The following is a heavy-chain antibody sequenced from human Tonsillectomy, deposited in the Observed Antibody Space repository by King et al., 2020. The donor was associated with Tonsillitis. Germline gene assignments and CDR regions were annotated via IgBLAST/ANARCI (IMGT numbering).Heavy chain of an antibody. CDR3: AKVGQAAGGYPDAFDI. J-gene: IGHJ3*02. Sequence: VQLVESGGGVVHPGRSLRLSCAASGFTFSSYGMHWVRQAPGKGLEWVAVISYDGSNKYYADSVKGRFTISRDNSKNTLYLQMNSLRAEDTAVYYCAKVGQAAGGYPDAFDIWGQGTMVTVSS. V-gene: IGHV3-30*18. CDR2: ISYDGSNK. D-gene: IGHD3-22*01. CDR1: GFTFSSYG.